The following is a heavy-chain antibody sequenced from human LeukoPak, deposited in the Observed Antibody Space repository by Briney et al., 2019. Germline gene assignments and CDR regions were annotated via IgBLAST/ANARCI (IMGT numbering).Heavy chain of an antibody. D-gene: IGHD2-21*02. Sequence: SETLSLTCTVSGVSISSYYWSWIRQPAGKGLEWVGSIYTSGSTKYNPSLKSRVTMSLDTSNNQFSLKLSSVTAADTAVYYCAGETSGDVGFDPWGQGTLVTVSS. CDR2: IYTSGST. CDR3: AGETSGDVGFDP. J-gene: IGHJ5*02. CDR1: GVSISSYY. V-gene: IGHV4-4*07.